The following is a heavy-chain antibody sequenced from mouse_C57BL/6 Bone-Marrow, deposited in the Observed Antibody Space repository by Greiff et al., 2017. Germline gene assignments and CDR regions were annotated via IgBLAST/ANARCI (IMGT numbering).Heavy chain of an antibody. Sequence: QVQLQQSDAELVKPGASVKISCKVSGYTFTDHTIHWMKQRPEQGLEWIGYIYPRDGSTKYNEKFKGKATLTADNSSSTAYMQLNSLTSEDSAVXFCARKYGSSWDYFDYWGQGTTLTVSS. J-gene: IGHJ2*01. D-gene: IGHD1-1*01. CDR2: IYPRDGST. CDR3: ARKYGSSWDYFDY. CDR1: GYTFTDHT. V-gene: IGHV1-78*01.